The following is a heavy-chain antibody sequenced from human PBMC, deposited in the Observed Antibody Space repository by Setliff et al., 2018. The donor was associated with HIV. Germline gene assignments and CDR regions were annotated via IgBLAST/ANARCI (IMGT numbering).Heavy chain of an antibody. J-gene: IGHJ4*02. Sequence: PGGSLRLSCAASGFTFSSYAMSWVRQAPGKGLEWVANIKYDGSEKYYVDSVKGRFTISRDNAKNSLHLQMNSLRAEDTSMYYCARSPIRMRYFDYWGQGALVTV. CDR3: ARSPIRMRYFDY. D-gene: IGHD2-8*01. V-gene: IGHV3-7*02. CDR1: GFTFSSYA. CDR2: IKYDGSEK.